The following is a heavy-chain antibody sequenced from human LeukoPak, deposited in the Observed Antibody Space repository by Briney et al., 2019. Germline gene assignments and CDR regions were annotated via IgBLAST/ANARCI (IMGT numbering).Heavy chain of an antibody. CDR2: ISNRSNTI. D-gene: IGHD3-16*01. CDR3: ARYRVITNDYFDS. J-gene: IGHJ4*02. Sequence: PGRSLRLSCAASGFTFGDYYMTWISQAPRKGRGWVSYISNRSNTIKEADSVKGRFTISRDNAQNSLFLQMKSLRAEDTAVYYCARYRVITNDYFDSWGQGTLVTVSS. CDR1: GFTFGDYY. V-gene: IGHV3-11*01.